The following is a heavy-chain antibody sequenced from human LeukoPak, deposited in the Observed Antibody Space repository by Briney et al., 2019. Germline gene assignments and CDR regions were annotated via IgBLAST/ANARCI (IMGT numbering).Heavy chain of an antibody. D-gene: IGHD2-15*01. V-gene: IGHV4-59*12. CDR1: GGSISSYY. Sequence: PSETLSLTCTVSGGSISSYYWSWIRQPPGKGLEWIGNIYYSGSTNYNPSLKSRVTMSVDTSKNQFSLKLSSVTAADAAVYYCARDCSGGTCYLGVVDYWGQGILVSVSS. CDR3: ARDCSGGTCYLGVVDY. CDR2: IYYSGST. J-gene: IGHJ4*02.